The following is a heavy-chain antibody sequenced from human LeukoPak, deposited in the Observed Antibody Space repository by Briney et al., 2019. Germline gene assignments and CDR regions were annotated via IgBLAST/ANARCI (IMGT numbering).Heavy chain of an antibody. Sequence: PGGSLGLSCAVSGITLSNYAMTWARQAPGKGLEWVAGISGSGGGTNYADSVKGRFTISRDNYKNTLYLQMNSLGAEDTAVYFCAKRGVVIRVILVGFHKEAYYFDSWGQGALVTVSS. CDR2: ISGSGGGT. CDR1: GITLSNYA. D-gene: IGHD3-22*01. CDR3: AKRGVVIRVILVGFHKEAYYFDS. V-gene: IGHV3-23*01. J-gene: IGHJ4*02.